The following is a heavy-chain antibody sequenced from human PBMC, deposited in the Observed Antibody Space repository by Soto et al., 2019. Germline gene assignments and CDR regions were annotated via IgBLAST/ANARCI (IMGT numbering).Heavy chain of an antibody. J-gene: IGHJ4*02. CDR1: GVSFSGYY. Sequence: SETLSLTCAVYGVSFSGYYWSWIRQPPGKGLEWIGEINHSGNTNYNPSLKSRVTISVDTSKNQLSLKLSSLTAADTAVYYCAREYDFWSGYRKGTFDYWGQGTLVTVSS. V-gene: IGHV4-34*01. CDR2: INHSGNT. D-gene: IGHD3-3*01. CDR3: AREYDFWSGYRKGTFDY.